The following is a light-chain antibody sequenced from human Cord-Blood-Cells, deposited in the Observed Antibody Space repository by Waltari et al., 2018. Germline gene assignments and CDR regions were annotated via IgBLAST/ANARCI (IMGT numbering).Light chain of an antibody. CDR3: QQYGSSPIT. J-gene: IGKJ5*01. CDR2: DAS. CDR1: QSVSSSY. V-gene: IGKV3D-20*01. Sequence: EIVLTQSPATLSLSPGERATLSCGASQSVSSSYLAWYQQKPGLAPRLLIYDASSRATGIPDRFSGRGAGTDFTRTISRLEPEDCAVYYCQQYGSSPITFGQGTRLEIK.